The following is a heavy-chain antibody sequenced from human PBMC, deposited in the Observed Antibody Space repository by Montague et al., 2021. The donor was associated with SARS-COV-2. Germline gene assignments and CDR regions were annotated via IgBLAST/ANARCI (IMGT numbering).Heavy chain of an antibody. CDR1: GGSISSGGYY. CDR3: ARVAFDGGYDSVPLDV. CDR2: IYYSGST. V-gene: IGHV4-31*03. Sequence: TLSLICTVSGGSISSGGYYWSWIRQHPGKGLEWIGYIYYSGSTYYNPSLKSRVTISVDTSKNQLSLKLSSVTAADTAVYYCARVAFDGGYDSVPLDVWGQGTSVPVSS. D-gene: IGHD5-12*01. J-gene: IGHJ6*02.